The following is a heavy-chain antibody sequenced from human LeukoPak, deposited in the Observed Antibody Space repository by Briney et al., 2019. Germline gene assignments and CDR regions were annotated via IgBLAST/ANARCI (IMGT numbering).Heavy chain of an antibody. V-gene: IGHV1-69*04. D-gene: IGHD2-15*01. J-gene: IGHJ6*02. Sequence: ASVKVSCKASGGTFSSYAISWVRQAPAQGLEWMGRIIPILGIANYAQKFQGRVTITADKSTSTAYMELSSLRSEDTAVYYCARRYCSGGSCYSPYYYGMDVWGQGTTVTVSS. CDR1: GGTFSSYA. CDR3: ARRYCSGGSCYSPYYYGMDV. CDR2: IIPILGIA.